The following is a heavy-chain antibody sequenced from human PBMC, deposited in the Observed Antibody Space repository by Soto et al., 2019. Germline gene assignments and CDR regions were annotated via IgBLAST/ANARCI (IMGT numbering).Heavy chain of an antibody. CDR2: IYATGTT. J-gene: IGHJ5*02. Sequence: SETLSLTCTVSGAYISGFYWSWIRKSAGKGLEWIGRIYATGTTDYNPSLKSRVMMSVATSKKQFSLKLRSVTAADTAVYYCVRDGTKTLRDWFDPWGQGISVTVSS. D-gene: IGHD1-1*01. CDR3: VRDGTKTLRDWFDP. V-gene: IGHV4-4*07. CDR1: GAYISGFY.